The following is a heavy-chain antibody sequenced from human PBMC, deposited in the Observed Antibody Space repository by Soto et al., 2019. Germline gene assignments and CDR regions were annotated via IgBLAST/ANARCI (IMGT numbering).Heavy chain of an antibody. CDR2: INHSGST. V-gene: IGHV4-34*01. CDR1: GGSFSCYF. J-gene: IGHJ5*02. Sequence: PSETRSLTCAVYGGSFSCYFWNWIRQPPGKGLEWTGEINHSGSTNYTPSLESRVTISVDKSKNQFSLTLTSVTAADTAVYFCARGRGRYSSGWSWFDPWGQGILVTVSS. D-gene: IGHD6-19*01. CDR3: ARGRGRYSSGWSWFDP.